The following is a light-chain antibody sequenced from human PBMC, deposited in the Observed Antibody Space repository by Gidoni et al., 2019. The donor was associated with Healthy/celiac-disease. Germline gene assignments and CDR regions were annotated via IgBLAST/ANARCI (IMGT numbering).Light chain of an antibody. V-gene: IGLV3-1*01. CDR2: QDS. Sequence: SYELTQPPSVSVSPGQTASTTCSGDTLGDKYACWYQQKPSQSPVLVIYQDSKRPSGIPERFSGSNSGNTATLTISGTQAMDEADYYCQAWDSSTFYVFRTGTKVTVL. CDR1: TLGDKY. J-gene: IGLJ1*01. CDR3: QAWDSSTFYV.